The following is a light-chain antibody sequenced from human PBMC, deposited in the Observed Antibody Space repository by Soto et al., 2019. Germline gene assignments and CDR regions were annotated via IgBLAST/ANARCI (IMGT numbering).Light chain of an antibody. J-gene: IGLJ2*01. CDR2: GNN. CDR1: RSNIGAGYD. CDR3: QSYDSSLSAVL. V-gene: IGLV1-40*01. Sequence: QPVLTQPPSVSGAPGQRVTISCTGSRSNIGAGYDVHWYQQFPGTAPKLLIYGNNNRPSGVPDRFSDSKSGTSASLAITGLQAEDEADYYCQSYDSSLSAVLFGGGTKVTVL.